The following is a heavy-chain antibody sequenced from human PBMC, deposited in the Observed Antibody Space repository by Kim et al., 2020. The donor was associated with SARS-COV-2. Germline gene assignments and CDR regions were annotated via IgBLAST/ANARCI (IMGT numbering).Heavy chain of an antibody. CDR3: AKADYYASASYMFMETKYYHDGMDI. J-gene: IGHJ6*02. Sequence: SETLSLTCTVSGGSISSSSYYWGWIRQPPGKGLEWIGSIYYSGSTYYNPSLKSRVTISVDTSKNQFSLKLTSVTAADTAVYYCAKADYYASASYMFMETKYYHDGMDIWGQGTAVTVSS. D-gene: IGHD3-10*01. CDR1: GGSISSSSYY. V-gene: IGHV4-39*01. CDR2: IYYSGST.